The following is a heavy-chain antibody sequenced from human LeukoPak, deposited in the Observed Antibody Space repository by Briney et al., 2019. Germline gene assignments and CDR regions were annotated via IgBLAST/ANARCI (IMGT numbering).Heavy chain of an antibody. CDR2: VNPNSGGT. V-gene: IGHV1-2*02. Sequence: ASVKVSCKASGYTFTSYGISWVRQAPGQGLEWMGWVNPNSGGTKYAQKFQGRVTMTGDTSINTAYMELSSLRSDDTAVYYCAREGAAAADVNWFDPWGQGTVVTVSS. CDR3: AREGAAAADVNWFDP. J-gene: IGHJ5*02. D-gene: IGHD6-13*01. CDR1: GYTFTSYG.